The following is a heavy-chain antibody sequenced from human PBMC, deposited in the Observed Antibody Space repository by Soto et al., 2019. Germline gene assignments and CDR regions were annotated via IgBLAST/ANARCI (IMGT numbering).Heavy chain of an antibody. J-gene: IGHJ4*02. Sequence: PSETLSLTCTVSGGSISSGGYYWSWIRQHPGKGLDWIGYIYYSGSTYYNPSLKSRVTISVDTSKNQFSLKPSSVTAADTAVYYCARVDSVYSSGWYGVRYYFDYWGQGTLVTVSS. V-gene: IGHV4-31*03. CDR2: IYYSGST. CDR3: ARVDSVYSSGWYGVRYYFDY. D-gene: IGHD6-19*01. CDR1: GGSISSGGYY.